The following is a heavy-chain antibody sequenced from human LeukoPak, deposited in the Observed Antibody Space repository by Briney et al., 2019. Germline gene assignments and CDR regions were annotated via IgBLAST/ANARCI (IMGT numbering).Heavy chain of an antibody. V-gene: IGHV1-46*01. CDR3: ARREGITIFGVVIGPMGYFDY. D-gene: IGHD3-3*01. J-gene: IGHJ4*02. CDR1: GYTFTSYY. Sequence: ASVKVSCKASGYTFTSYYMHWVRQAPGQGLEWMGIINPSGGSTSYAQKFQGRVTMTRDTSTSTVYMELSSLRSEDTAVYYCARREGITIFGVVIGPMGYFDYWGQGTLVTVSS. CDR2: INPSGGST.